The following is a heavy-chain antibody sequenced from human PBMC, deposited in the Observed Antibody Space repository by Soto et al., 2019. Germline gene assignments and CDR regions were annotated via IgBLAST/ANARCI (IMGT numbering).Heavy chain of an antibody. Sequence: PGGSLRLSCTASGFTFRSYSINWVRQAPGKGLEWVSSISSSSSYIYYADSVKGRFTISRDNAKNSLYLQMNSLRAEDTAVYYCARVNTAARIYYYYGMDVWGQGTTVTVSS. J-gene: IGHJ6*02. V-gene: IGHV3-21*01. CDR3: ARVNTAARIYYYYGMDV. CDR2: ISSSSSYI. D-gene: IGHD6-6*01. CDR1: GFTFRSYS.